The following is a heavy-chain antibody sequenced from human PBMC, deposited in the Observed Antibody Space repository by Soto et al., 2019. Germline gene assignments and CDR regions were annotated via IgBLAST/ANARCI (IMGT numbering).Heavy chain of an antibody. J-gene: IGHJ4*02. Sequence: QVQLVESGGGVVQPGRSLRLSCAASGFTFSSYAMHWVRQAPGKGLEWVAVISYDGSNKYYADSVKGRFTISRDNSKNTLYLQMNSLRAEDTAVYYCARESSGWYTFDYWGQGTLVTVSS. CDR1: GFTFSSYA. CDR2: ISYDGSNK. CDR3: ARESSGWYTFDY. V-gene: IGHV3-30-3*01. D-gene: IGHD6-19*01.